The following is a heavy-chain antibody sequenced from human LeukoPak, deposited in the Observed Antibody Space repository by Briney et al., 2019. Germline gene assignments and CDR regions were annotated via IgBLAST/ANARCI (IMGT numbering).Heavy chain of an antibody. CDR1: GITASSNY. J-gene: IGHJ6*02. CDR3: ARGPLTRYDYYYGMDV. V-gene: IGHV3-53*01. Sequence: PGGSLRLSCAASGITASSNYMSWVRQAPGKGLEWVSIIYSGGSTYYADSVKGRFSISRDNSKNTLYLQMNSLRAEDTAVYYCARGPLTRYDYYYGMDVWGQGTTVTVSS. CDR2: IYSGGST. D-gene: IGHD3-9*01.